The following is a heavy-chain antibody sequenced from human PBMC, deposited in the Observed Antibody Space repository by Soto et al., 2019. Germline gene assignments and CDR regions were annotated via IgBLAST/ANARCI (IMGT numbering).Heavy chain of an antibody. CDR3: ALNGDTNYYYMDV. J-gene: IGHJ6*03. CDR1: GYTFTSYY. Sequence: ASVKVSCNASGYTFTSYYMHWVRQAPGQGLEWMGIINPSGGSTSYAQKFQGRVTMTRDTSTSTVYMELSSLRSEDTAVYYCALNGDTNYYYMDVWGKGTTVTVSS. V-gene: IGHV1-46*01. CDR2: INPSGGST. D-gene: IGHD5-18*01.